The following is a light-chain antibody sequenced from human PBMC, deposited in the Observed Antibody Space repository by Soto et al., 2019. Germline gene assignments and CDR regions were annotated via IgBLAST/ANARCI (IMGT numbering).Light chain of an antibody. J-gene: IGLJ1*01. CDR2: GNN. V-gene: IGLV1-40*02. CDR3: QSYDSSLSGYV. CDR1: NPKLGAAYN. Sequence: QAFVKQPPSGAWAPGQEVTLFCPGGNPKLGAAYNVDWYQQLPGTAPKLLIYGNNNRPSGVPARFSGSKSGTSASLAIAGLQAEDEGDYYCQSYDSSLSGYVFGNGTKVTVL.